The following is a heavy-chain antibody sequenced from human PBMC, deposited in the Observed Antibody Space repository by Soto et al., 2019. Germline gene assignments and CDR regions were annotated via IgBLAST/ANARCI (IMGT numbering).Heavy chain of an antibody. CDR1: GYPVTAYY. CDR2: INPATGAA. J-gene: IGHJ3*02. V-gene: IGHV1-2*02. Sequence: QLHLVQSGAVVKKPGASVTVSCSASGYPVTAYYMHWVRQAPGRGLEWMGGINPATGAAKYTQTFRGGVTMARDPSTSTVFMELSGLTSEDTAVFYCARGGGVGVAGSAAFDMWGQGTLVTVSS. D-gene: IGHD3-3*01. CDR3: ARGGGVGVAGSAAFDM.